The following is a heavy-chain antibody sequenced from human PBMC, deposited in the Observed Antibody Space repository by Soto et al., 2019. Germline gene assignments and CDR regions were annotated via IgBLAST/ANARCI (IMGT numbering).Heavy chain of an antibody. V-gene: IGHV1-46*03. J-gene: IGHJ4*02. CDR3: ARQGMGSGNLDY. D-gene: IGHD3-10*01. CDR2: INPSGGST. CDR1: GYTFTSYY. Sequence: QVQLVQSGAEVKKPGASVKVSCKASGYTFTSYYMHWVRQAPGQGLEWMGIINPSGGSTSYAQKLQGRVSMTRDTSTSRVYMELSSLRSEDTAVYYCARQGMGSGNLDYWGQGTLVTVSS.